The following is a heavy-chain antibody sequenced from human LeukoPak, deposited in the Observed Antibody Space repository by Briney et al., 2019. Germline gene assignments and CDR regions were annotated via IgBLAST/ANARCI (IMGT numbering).Heavy chain of an antibody. D-gene: IGHD2-21*01. V-gene: IGHV5-51*01. CDR2: IYPGDSDT. CDR1: GYSFSSYW. CDR3: ARDRIAGY. Sequence: GEAPQISCKGSGYSFSSYWIGWVRQMPGKGLESMGIIYPGDSDTRYSPSFQGQVTISADKSINTVYLQWSSLKASDTAMYYCARDRIAGYWGQGTLVTVSS. J-gene: IGHJ4*02.